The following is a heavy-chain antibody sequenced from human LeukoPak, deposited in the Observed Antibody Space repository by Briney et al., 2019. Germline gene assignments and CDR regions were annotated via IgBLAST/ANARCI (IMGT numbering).Heavy chain of an antibody. V-gene: IGHV1-8*03. Sequence: WASVKVSCKASGYTFTSYDINWVRQATGQGLEWMGWMNPNSGNTGYAQKFQGRVTITRNTSISTAYMELSSLRSEDTAVYYCASKGDGSCDSSLCQGAFDFWGQGSVVTVSS. J-gene: IGHJ3*01. CDR2: MNPNSGNT. CDR3: ASKGDGSCDSSLCQGAFDF. CDR1: GYTFTSYD. D-gene: IGHD2-21*01.